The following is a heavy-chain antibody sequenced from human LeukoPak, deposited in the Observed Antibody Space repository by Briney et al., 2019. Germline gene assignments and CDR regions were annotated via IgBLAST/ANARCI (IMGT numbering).Heavy chain of an antibody. V-gene: IGHV4-59*12. D-gene: IGHD1-14*01. Sequence: SGALSLTCTVSGGPINNYYWTWIRQSPGKGLEYIGYIYHTGETDYNPSLKSRVTISLDSSKKQFSLKMTSMTAADTAVYYCARDALTCTTTACSDYLDFWGQGTPVTVSS. CDR2: IYHTGET. CDR1: GGPINNYY. J-gene: IGHJ4*02. CDR3: ARDALTCTTTACSDYLDF.